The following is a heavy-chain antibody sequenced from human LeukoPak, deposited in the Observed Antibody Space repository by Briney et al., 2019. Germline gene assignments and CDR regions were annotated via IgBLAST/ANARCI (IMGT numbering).Heavy chain of an antibody. V-gene: IGHV4-59*12. CDR2: IYYSGST. CDR1: GGSISSYY. CDR3: ARDDVTATSFDY. D-gene: IGHD2-15*01. J-gene: IGHJ4*02. Sequence: SETLSLTCTVSGGSISSYYWSWIRQPPGKGLEWIGYIYYSGSTYYNPSLKSRVTISVDTSKNQFSLNLTSVTAADTAVYYCARDDVTATSFDYWGQGTLVTVSS.